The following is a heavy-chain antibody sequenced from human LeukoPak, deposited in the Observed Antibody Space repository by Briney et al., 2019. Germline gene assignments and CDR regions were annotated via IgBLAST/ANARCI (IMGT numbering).Heavy chain of an antibody. V-gene: IGHV3-7*03. CDR2: IKQDETEK. CDR3: VRTPPNWGFDY. CDR1: GFTFSNFW. Sequence: GGSLRLSCTASGFTFSNFWMGWVRQAPGKGLEWVANIKQDETEKFYLGSVKGRFTISRDNAKNSLYLQMNSLRVEDTALYYCVRTPPNWGFDYWGQGTLVTVSS. J-gene: IGHJ4*02. D-gene: IGHD7-27*01.